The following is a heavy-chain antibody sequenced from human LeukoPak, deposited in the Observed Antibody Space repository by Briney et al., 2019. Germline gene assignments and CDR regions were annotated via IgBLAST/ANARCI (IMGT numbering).Heavy chain of an antibody. V-gene: IGHV1-18*01. CDR1: GYTFTTHG. D-gene: IGHD4-17*01. Sequence: ASVKVSCKASGYTFTTHGISWVRQAPGQGLEWMGWISPYNGNTNYAQKLQGRVTMTTDTSTSTAYMELRSLRSDDTAVYYCARTAGTDDYGDSWYFDYWGQGTLVTVSS. CDR2: ISPYNGNT. CDR3: ARTAGTDDYGDSWYFDY. J-gene: IGHJ4*02.